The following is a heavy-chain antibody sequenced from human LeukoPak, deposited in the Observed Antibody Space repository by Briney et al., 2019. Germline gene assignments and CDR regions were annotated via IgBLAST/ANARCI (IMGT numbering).Heavy chain of an antibody. CDR2: ISGSGGST. D-gene: IGHD5-18*01. CDR1: GFTFSSYA. CDR3: AKERASYGVPGLFDY. Sequence: HAGGSLRLSCAASGFTFSSYAMSWVRQAPGKGREWVSAISGSGGSTYYADSVKGRFTISRDNSKNTLYLQMNSLRAEDTAVYYCAKERASYGVPGLFDYWGQGTLVTVSS. V-gene: IGHV3-23*01. J-gene: IGHJ4*02.